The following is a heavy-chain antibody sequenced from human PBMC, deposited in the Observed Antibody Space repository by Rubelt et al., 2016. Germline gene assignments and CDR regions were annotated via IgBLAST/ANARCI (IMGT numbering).Heavy chain of an antibody. CDR2: IYYSGST. Sequence: QVQLQESGPGLVKPSETLSLTCTVSGGSISSYYWSWIRQHPGKGLEWIGYIYYSGSTYYNPSLKSRGTISVDTSKNQCCLKLKSLAAADTDVYYCAGVGLHMGVPLNWGQGTLVTVSS. CDR3: AGVGLHMGVPLN. CDR1: GGSISSYY. D-gene: IGHD1-26*01. J-gene: IGHJ4*02. V-gene: IGHV4-59*06.